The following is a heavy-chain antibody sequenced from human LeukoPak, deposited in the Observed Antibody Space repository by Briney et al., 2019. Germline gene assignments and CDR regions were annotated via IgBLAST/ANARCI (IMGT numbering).Heavy chain of an antibody. CDR2: ISYDGSNK. CDR3: ARDGGGWIGGYCSGGSCYTGLYYFDY. Sequence: PGGSLRLSCAASGFTFDDYAMHWVRQAPGKGLEWVAVISYDGSNKYYADSVKGRFTISRDNSKNTLYLQMNSLRAEDTAVYYCARDGGGWIGGYCSGGSCYTGLYYFDYWGQGTLVTVSS. J-gene: IGHJ4*02. CDR1: GFTFDDYA. D-gene: IGHD2-15*01. V-gene: IGHV3-30-3*01.